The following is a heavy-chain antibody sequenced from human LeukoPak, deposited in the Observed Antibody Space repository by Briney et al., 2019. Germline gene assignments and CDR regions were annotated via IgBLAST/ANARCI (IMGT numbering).Heavy chain of an antibody. V-gene: IGHV4-59*08. Sequence: PSETLSLTCAVYGGSFSGYYWSWIRQPPGKGLEWIGYIYYSGSTNYNPSLKRRVTISVDTSKNQFSLRLSSVSAADTAVYYCARHTTYGGNSAFEYWGQGSLVTVSS. CDR2: IYYSGST. CDR1: GGSFSGYY. D-gene: IGHD4-17*01. J-gene: IGHJ4*02. CDR3: ARHTTYGGNSAFEY.